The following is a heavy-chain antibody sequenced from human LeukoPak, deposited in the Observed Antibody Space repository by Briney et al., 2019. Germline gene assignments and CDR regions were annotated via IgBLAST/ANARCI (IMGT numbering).Heavy chain of an antibody. V-gene: IGHV4-61*02. CDR3: ARNLYGDYVWWFDP. CDR1: GYSISSGYY. Sequence: SETLSLTCTVSGYSISSGYYWSWIRQPAGKGLEWIGRIYTSGSTNYNPSLKSRVTISVDTSKNQFSLKLSSVTAADTAAYYCARNLYGDYVWWFDPRGQGTLVTVSS. D-gene: IGHD4-17*01. J-gene: IGHJ5*02. CDR2: IYTSGST.